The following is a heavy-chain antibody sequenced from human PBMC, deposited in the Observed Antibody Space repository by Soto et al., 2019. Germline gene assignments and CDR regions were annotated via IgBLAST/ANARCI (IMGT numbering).Heavy chain of an antibody. CDR1: GYTFTSYG. V-gene: IGHV1-18*01. CDR2: ISAYNGNT. D-gene: IGHD2-2*01. CDR3: ARAPRVPAANWFDP. Sequence: ASVKVSCKASGYTFTSYGISWVRQAPGQGLEWMGWISAYNGNTNYAQKLQGRVTMTTDTSTSTAYMELRSLRSDDTAVYYCARAPRVPAANWFDPWGPGTLVTVSS. J-gene: IGHJ5*02.